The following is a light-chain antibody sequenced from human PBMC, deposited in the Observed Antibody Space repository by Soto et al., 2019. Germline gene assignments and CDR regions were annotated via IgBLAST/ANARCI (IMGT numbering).Light chain of an antibody. V-gene: IGLV2-8*01. Sequence: QSVLTQPPSASGSSGQSVTISCTGTSSDVGGNNYVSWYQQHPGKAPKLMIYEVSKRPSGVPDRFSGSKSGNTASLTVSGLQAEDEADYYCSSYTGNSKDVFGTGTKLTVL. CDR3: SSYTGNSKDV. CDR2: EVS. CDR1: SSDVGGNNY. J-gene: IGLJ1*01.